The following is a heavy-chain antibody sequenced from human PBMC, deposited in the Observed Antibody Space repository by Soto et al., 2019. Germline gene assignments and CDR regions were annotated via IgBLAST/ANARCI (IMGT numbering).Heavy chain of an antibody. CDR1: GFTFRNYG. CDR3: ARDLRKGRYFDY. Sequence: GGSLRLSCAASGFTFRNYGMHWVRQAPGKGLEWVAVIWYDGSNKNYADSVKGRFTISRDNSGNTLYLQMNSLRAEDTAVYYCARDLRKGRYFDYWGQGTLVIVSS. J-gene: IGHJ4*02. CDR2: IWYDGSNK. V-gene: IGHV3-33*01.